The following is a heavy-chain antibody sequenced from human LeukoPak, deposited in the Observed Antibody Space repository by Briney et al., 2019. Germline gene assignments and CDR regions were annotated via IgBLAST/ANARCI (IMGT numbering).Heavy chain of an antibody. CDR3: ARDVVGGNSRYFDL. D-gene: IGHD4-23*01. CDR1: GGTFSSYA. CDR2: IIPIFGTA. Sequence: ASVKVSCKASGGTFSSYAISWVRQAPGQGLEWMGGIIPIFGTANYAQKFQGRVTITADESTSTAYMELSSLRSEDTAVYYCARDVVGGNSRYFDLWGRGTLVTVSS. J-gene: IGHJ2*01. V-gene: IGHV1-69*13.